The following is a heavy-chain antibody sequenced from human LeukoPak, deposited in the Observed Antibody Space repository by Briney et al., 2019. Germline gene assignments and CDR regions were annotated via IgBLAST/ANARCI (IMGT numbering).Heavy chain of an antibody. D-gene: IGHD2-2*01. Sequence: SETLSLTCTVSGGSISSSSYYWGWIRQPPGKGLEWIGSIYYSGSTYYNPSLKSRVTISVDTSKNQFSLKLSSVTAADTAVYYCASTRSTSWGWFDPWGQGTLVTVSS. CDR3: ASTRSTSWGWFDP. V-gene: IGHV4-39*01. CDR1: GGSISSSSYY. J-gene: IGHJ5*02. CDR2: IYYSGST.